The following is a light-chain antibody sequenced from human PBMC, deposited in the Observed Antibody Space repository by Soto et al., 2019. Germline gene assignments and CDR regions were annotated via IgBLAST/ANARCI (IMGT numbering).Light chain of an antibody. V-gene: IGKV1-39*01. Sequence: DIQMTQSPSSLSASVGDRVTISCRASQSIRNYVSWYQQKPGTAPKLLIRAASTLQSGVPSRVSGRGSGTDFTLTIISLQIEDFATYFCQQTDSTPQTFGQGTNVEI. CDR3: QQTDSTPQT. CDR1: QSIRNY. CDR2: AAS. J-gene: IGKJ1*01.